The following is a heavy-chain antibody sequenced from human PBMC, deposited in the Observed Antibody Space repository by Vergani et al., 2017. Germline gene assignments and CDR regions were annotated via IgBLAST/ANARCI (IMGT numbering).Heavy chain of an antibody. J-gene: IGHJ3*02. D-gene: IGHD1-26*01. CDR1: GFTFDDYA. CDR3: AKDTEWELRGEGAFDI. V-gene: IGHV3-9*01. Sequence: EVQLVESGGGFVQPGRSLRLFCAASGFTFDDYAMHWVRQAPGKGLEWVSGISWNSGSIGYADCVKGRVTISRDNAKNSLYLQMNSLRAEDTALYYCAKDTEWELRGEGAFDIWGQGTMVTVSS. CDR2: ISWNSGSI.